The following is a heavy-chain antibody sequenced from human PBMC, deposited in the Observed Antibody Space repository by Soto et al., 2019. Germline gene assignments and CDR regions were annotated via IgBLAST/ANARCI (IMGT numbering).Heavy chain of an antibody. CDR1: GFTFSSYA. V-gene: IGHV3-23*01. CDR3: AKYYDSSGIYFDY. Sequence: EVQLLESGGGLVQPGGSLRLSCAASGFTFSSYAMSWVRQAPGKGLQWVSAISGSGGSTYYADSVKGRFTISRDNSKNTLSLQMNSLRAEDTAVYYCAKYYDSSGIYFDYWGQGTLVTVSS. CDR2: ISGSGGST. J-gene: IGHJ4*02. D-gene: IGHD3-22*01.